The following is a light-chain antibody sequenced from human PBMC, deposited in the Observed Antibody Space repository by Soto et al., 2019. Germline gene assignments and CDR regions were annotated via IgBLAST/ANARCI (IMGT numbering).Light chain of an antibody. CDR2: GAS. Sequence: EIVLTQSPATLSVSAGGAVTLSCRASQSIRTNVAWYQQIPGQAPRLLVYGASTRATGVPARFSGSGSGIDFTLTISSLQSEDSAFYYCQQYFNWPLTWTFGPGTKVDI. CDR3: QQYFNWPLTWT. V-gene: IGKV3-15*01. CDR1: QSIRTN. J-gene: IGKJ1*01.